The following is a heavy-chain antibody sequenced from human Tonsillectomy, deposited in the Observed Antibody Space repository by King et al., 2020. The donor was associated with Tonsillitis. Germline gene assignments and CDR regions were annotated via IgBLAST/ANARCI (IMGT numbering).Heavy chain of an antibody. CDR2: ISYDGSNG. Sequence: QLVQSGGGVVQPGRSLRLSCAASGFTFSTYAMHWVRQAPGKGLEWMAVISYDGSNGYYADSVKGRFTISRDNSKNTLFLQIDSLRVEDTAVYYCASGEGLCSGDSCFSYYYYGMDVWGQGTTVTVSS. CDR1: GFTFSTYA. V-gene: IGHV3-30*04. CDR3: ASGEGLCSGDSCFSYYYYGMDV. J-gene: IGHJ6*02. D-gene: IGHD2-15*01.